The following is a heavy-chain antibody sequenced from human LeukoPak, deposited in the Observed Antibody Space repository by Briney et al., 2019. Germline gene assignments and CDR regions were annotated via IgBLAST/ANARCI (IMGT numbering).Heavy chain of an antibody. Sequence: GGSLRLSCAASGFTFSSYAMSWVRQAPGKGLEWVSAISGSGGSTYYADSVKGRFTISRDNSKNTLYLQMNSLRAEDTAVYYCASSNRGHYYDSSGYLAFDYWGQGTLVTVSS. V-gene: IGHV3-23*01. CDR3: ASSNRGHYYDSSGYLAFDY. CDR1: GFTFSSYA. J-gene: IGHJ4*02. CDR2: ISGSGGST. D-gene: IGHD3-22*01.